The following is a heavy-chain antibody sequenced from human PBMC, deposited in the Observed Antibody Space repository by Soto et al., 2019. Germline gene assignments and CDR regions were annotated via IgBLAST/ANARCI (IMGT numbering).Heavy chain of an antibody. D-gene: IGHD3-22*01. Sequence: GGSLRLSCAASGFTFSSYGMHWVRQAPGKGLEWVAVISYDGSNKYYADSVKGRFTISRDNSKNTLYLQMNSLRAEDTAVYYCAKDQDYYDSSGYYSNHYYYYYGMDVWGQGTTVTVSS. CDR1: GFTFSSYG. CDR2: ISYDGSNK. V-gene: IGHV3-30*18. CDR3: AKDQDYYDSSGYYSNHYYYYYGMDV. J-gene: IGHJ6*02.